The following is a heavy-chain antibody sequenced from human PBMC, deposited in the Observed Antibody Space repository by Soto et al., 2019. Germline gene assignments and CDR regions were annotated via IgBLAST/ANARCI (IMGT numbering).Heavy chain of an antibody. V-gene: IGHV2-5*02. D-gene: IGHD2-21*02. J-gene: IGHJ6*02. CDR3: IQSRCGGDCLQSYASYYYSGMDV. Sequence: QITLKESGPTLVKPTQTLTLTCTFSAFSLSTGGVGVGWIRQPPGKALEWLALIYWDDDKRYCPSLRSRLTITKDTSKNQVVLTMTNMDPVDTATYYCIQSRCGGDCLQSYASYYYSGMDVWGQGTTVTVSS. CDR2: IYWDDDK. CDR1: AFSLSTGGVG.